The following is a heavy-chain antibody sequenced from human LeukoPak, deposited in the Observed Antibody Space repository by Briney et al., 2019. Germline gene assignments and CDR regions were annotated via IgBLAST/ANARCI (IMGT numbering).Heavy chain of an antibody. CDR2: INHSGST. D-gene: IGHD5-18*01. CDR3: AKPGVDTAMVYYFDY. V-gene: IGHV4-34*01. CDR1: GGSFSGYY. Sequence: SETLSLTCAVYGGSFSGYYWSWIRQPPGKGLEWIGEINHSGSTNYNPSLKSRVTISVDTSKNQFSLKLSSVTAADTAVYYCAKPGVDTAMVYYFDYWGQGTLVTVSS. J-gene: IGHJ4*02.